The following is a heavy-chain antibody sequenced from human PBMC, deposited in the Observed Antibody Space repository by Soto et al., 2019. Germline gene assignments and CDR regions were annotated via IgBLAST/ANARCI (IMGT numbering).Heavy chain of an antibody. Sequence: PGGSLRLSCGASGFNFRLYPMAWVRQALGKGLEWVSSISGSGGSTFYADSVKGRFTISRDNSKNTLYLQMDTLRAGDSAVYYCAKAHTFRFYYFTGGDYWGQGTLVTVSS. D-gene: IGHD3-22*01. CDR3: AKAHTFRFYYFTGGDY. V-gene: IGHV3-23*01. CDR1: GFNFRLYP. CDR2: ISGSGGST. J-gene: IGHJ4*02.